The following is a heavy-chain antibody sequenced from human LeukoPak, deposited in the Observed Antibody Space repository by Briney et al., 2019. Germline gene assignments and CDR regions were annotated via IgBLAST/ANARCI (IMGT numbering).Heavy chain of an antibody. J-gene: IGHJ4*02. CDR1: GFTVSSNY. CDR2: IYSGGST. CDR3: ARGIVIVGATGDYFDY. D-gene: IGHD1-26*01. V-gene: IGHV3-66*01. Sequence: PGGSLRLSCAASGFTVSSNYMSWVRQAPGKGLEWVSVIYSGGSTYYADSVKGRFTISRDNSKNTLYLQMNSLRAEDTAVYYCARGIVIVGATGDYFDYWGQGTLVTVSS.